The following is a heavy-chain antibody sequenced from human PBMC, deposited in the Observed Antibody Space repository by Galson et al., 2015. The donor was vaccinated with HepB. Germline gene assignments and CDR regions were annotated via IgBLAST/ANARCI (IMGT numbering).Heavy chain of an antibody. CDR3: ARDAVPGYSSSWYENGAFDI. V-gene: IGHV1-69*06. J-gene: IGHJ3*02. Sequence: SVKVSCKASGGTFSSYAISWVRQAPGQGLEWMGGIIPIFGTANYAQKFQGRVTITADKSTSTAYMELSSLRSEDTAVYYCARDAVPGYSSSWYENGAFDIWGQGTMVTVSS. CDR1: GGTFSSYA. CDR2: IIPIFGTA. D-gene: IGHD6-13*01.